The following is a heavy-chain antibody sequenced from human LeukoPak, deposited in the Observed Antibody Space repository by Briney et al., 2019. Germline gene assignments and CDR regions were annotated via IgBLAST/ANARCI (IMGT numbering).Heavy chain of an antibody. CDR1: GGTFSSYA. Sequence: GASVKVSCKASGGTFSSYAISWVRQAPGQGLEWMGGIIPIFGTANYAQKFQGRVTITADESTSTAYMELSSLRSEDTAVYYCARGPAYYYDSSGYYPWPDWGLGTLVTVSS. CDR2: IIPIFGTA. CDR3: ARGPAYYYDSSGYYPWPD. V-gene: IGHV1-69*13. D-gene: IGHD3-22*01. J-gene: IGHJ4*02.